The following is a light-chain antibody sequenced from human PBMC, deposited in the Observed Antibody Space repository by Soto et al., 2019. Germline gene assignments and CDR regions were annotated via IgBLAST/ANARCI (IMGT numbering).Light chain of an antibody. J-gene: IGLJ1*01. CDR3: SSYAGSNTLV. CDR2: DVD. V-gene: IGLV2-8*01. Sequence: QSALTQPPSASGSPRQSVTISCSGTSSDVGGYDSVSCYQHHPGKVPKLIIFDVDKWPSGVPDRFSGFTSGNTASLTVSGLRAEEEADYYCSSYAGSNTLVFGTGSKGTVL. CDR1: SSDVGGYDS.